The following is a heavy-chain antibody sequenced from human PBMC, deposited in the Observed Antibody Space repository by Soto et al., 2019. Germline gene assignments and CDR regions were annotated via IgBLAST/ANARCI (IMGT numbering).Heavy chain of an antibody. CDR1: GYTFTGYY. Sequence: ASVKVSCKASGYTFTGYYMHWVRRAPGQGLEWMGWINPNSGGTNYAQKFQGRVTMTRDTSISTAYMELSRLRSDDTAVYYCARDRVMITFGGVIVGWFDPWGQGTLVTAPQ. D-gene: IGHD3-16*02. CDR2: INPNSGGT. CDR3: ARDRVMITFGGVIVGWFDP. V-gene: IGHV1-2*02. J-gene: IGHJ5*02.